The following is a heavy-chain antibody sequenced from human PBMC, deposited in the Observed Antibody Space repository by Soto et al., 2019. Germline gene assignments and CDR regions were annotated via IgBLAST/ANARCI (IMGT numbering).Heavy chain of an antibody. CDR2: TPRTGAT. CDR1: GFSVNSNF. V-gene: IGHV3-53*01. D-gene: IGHD3-22*01. J-gene: IGHJ3*01. CDR3: RAWLLTESFDV. Sequence: VQLVESGGGLMQPGGSLRLSCAASGFSVNSNFMNWVRKAPGKGLEWVSFTPRTGATLYADSVKGRLLVSRDDANNTVYLRLNSLTVDDTAVYYCRAWLLTESFDVWGPGTVVTVSA.